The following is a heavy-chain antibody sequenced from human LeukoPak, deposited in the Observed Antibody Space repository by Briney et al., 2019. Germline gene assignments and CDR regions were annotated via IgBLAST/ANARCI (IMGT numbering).Heavy chain of an antibody. Sequence: KPGGSLRLSCAASGFTFSDYYMSWIRQAPGKGLEWVSYISSSSSTIYYADSVKGRFTISRDNAKNSLYLQMNSLRDEDTAVYYCARRDRLVSNAFDIWGQGTMVTVSS. CDR1: GFTFSDYY. V-gene: IGHV3-11*04. CDR2: ISSSSSTI. D-gene: IGHD6-13*01. CDR3: ARRDRLVSNAFDI. J-gene: IGHJ3*02.